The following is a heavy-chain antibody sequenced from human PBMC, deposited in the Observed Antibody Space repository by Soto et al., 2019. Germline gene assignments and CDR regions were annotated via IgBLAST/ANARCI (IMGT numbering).Heavy chain of an antibody. Sequence: EVQLLESGGGLVQPGGSLRLSCAASGFTFSSYAMSWVRQAPGKGLEWVSAISGSGGSTYYADSVKGRFTISRDNSKNTLYLQMNSLRAEDTAVYYCAKSGPYFHSSEVGGYNYWGQGTLVTVSS. V-gene: IGHV3-23*01. CDR2: ISGSGGST. CDR1: GFTFSSYA. D-gene: IGHD3-16*02. CDR3: AKSGPYFHSSEVGGYNY. J-gene: IGHJ4*02.